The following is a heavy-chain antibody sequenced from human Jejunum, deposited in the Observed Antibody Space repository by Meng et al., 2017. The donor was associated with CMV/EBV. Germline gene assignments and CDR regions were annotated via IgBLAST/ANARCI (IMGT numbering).Heavy chain of an antibody. CDR3: ARAHNDYSINS. V-gene: IGHV4-59*01. Sequence: SGGTISTDYWYWSRQPPGKGGKGLEWIGYIYSSGTTYYNPSLKSRVTISVDTAKNQFSLKLNSVTAADTAVYFCARAHNDYSINSWGQGTLVTVSS. CDR2: IYSSGTT. J-gene: IGHJ5*02. D-gene: IGHD4-11*01. CDR1: GGTISTDY.